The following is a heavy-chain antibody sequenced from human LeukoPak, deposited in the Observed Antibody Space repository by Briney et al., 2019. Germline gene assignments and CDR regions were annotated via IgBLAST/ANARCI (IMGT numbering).Heavy chain of an antibody. J-gene: IGHJ4*02. CDR3: AKPSGEYFDS. D-gene: IGHD3-10*01. V-gene: IGHV3-30*18. Sequence: GGSLRLSCTVSGFTFRNFRMHWVRQAPGKGLQWVALTSYDGSNKYYADSVKGRFTISKDNSRNTLYLQMNSLKVEDTAIYYCAKPSGEYFDSWGQGTLVTVSS. CDR1: GFTFRNFR. CDR2: TSYDGSNK.